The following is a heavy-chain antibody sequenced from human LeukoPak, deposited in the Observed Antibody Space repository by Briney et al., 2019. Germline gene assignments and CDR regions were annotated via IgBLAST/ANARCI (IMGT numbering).Heavy chain of an antibody. CDR3: ARIRPLNYHILTGHTQDAFDI. D-gene: IGHD3-9*01. J-gene: IGHJ3*02. V-gene: IGHV2-70*11. Sequence: SGPTLGKPPRALTLTWYFSGFSLGAAGMCVSWIRQPPGKALEWLARIDWDGDKYYSTSQRTRLSISQETSKNQVVLTMTNMGPVDTATYYCARIRPLNYHILTGHTQDAFDIWGQGTMVTVSS. CDR1: GFSLGAAGMC. CDR2: IDWDGDK.